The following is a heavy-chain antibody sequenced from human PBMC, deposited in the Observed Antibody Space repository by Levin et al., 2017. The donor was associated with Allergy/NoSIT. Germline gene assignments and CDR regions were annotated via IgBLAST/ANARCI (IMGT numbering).Heavy chain of an antibody. CDR2: IGTSPSYT. D-gene: IGHD2-2*01. V-gene: IGHV3-11*05. CDR3: VRDSSRVVVVPATSDDAFDI. CDR1: GFTFSDYF. Sequence: TGGSLRLSCAASGFTFSDYFMAWIRQAPGKGLEWVSYIGTSPSYTRYADSVKGRFTISRDNAKNSLYLQMNSLRAEDTAVYYCVRDSSRVVVVPATSDDAFDIWGQGTMVTVSS. J-gene: IGHJ3*02.